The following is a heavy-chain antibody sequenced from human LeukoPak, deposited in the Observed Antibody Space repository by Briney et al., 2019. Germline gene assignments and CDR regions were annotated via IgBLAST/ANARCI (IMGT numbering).Heavy chain of an antibody. CDR2: IYPGDSDT. D-gene: IGHD5-12*01. CDR3: ARVGVGTGYSGYSPLFDY. V-gene: IGHV5-51*01. Sequence: GESLKISCKGSGYSFTSYWIGWVRQMPGKGLEWMGIIYPGDSDTRYSPSFQGQVTISADKSISTAYLQWSSLKASDTAMYYCARVGVGTGYSGYSPLFDYWGQGTLVTVSS. J-gene: IGHJ4*02. CDR1: GYSFTSYW.